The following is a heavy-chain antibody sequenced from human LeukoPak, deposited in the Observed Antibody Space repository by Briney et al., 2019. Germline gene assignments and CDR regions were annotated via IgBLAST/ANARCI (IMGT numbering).Heavy chain of an antibody. D-gene: IGHD3-10*01. Sequence: NPSETLSLTCAVYGGSFSGYYWSWIRQPPGKGLEWIGYIYYSGSTDYNPSLKSRVTISVDTSKNQFSLKLSSMTAADTAVYYCARGPYYYYGSGSYYPNLDYWGQGTLVTVSS. CDR3: ARGPYYYYGSGSYYPNLDY. V-gene: IGHV4-59*01. CDR2: IYYSGST. CDR1: GGSFSGYY. J-gene: IGHJ4*02.